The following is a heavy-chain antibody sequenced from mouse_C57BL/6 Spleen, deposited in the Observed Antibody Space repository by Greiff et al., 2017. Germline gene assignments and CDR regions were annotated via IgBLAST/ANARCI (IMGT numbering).Heavy chain of an antibody. Sequence: VQLQQSGAELVRPGASVKLSCTASGFNIKDDYMHWVKQRPEQGLEWIGWIDPENGDTEYASKFQGKATITADKSSNTAYLQLSSLTSEDTAVYYWTVYDCAAAYWGQGTLVTVSA. D-gene: IGHD2-3*01. CDR2: IDPENGDT. CDR1: GFNIKDDY. CDR3: TVYDCAAAY. V-gene: IGHV14-4*01. J-gene: IGHJ3*01.